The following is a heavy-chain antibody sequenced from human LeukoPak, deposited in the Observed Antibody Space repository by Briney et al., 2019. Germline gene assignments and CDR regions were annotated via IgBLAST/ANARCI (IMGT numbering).Heavy chain of an antibody. CDR3: ARERGYTYNFDY. D-gene: IGHD5-18*01. Sequence: PGGSLRLCCAASGFTFSSYNINWVRQAPGKGLEWVSSISSSSSYIYYADSVKGRFTISRDNAKNSLYLQMNSLRAEDTAVYYCARERGYTYNFDYWGQGTLVTVSS. J-gene: IGHJ4*02. V-gene: IGHV3-21*01. CDR1: GFTFSSYN. CDR2: ISSSSSYI.